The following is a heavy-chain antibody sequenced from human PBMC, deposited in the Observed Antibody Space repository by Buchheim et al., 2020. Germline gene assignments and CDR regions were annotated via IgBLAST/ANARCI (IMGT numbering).Heavy chain of an antibody. CDR1: GFTFSGSA. D-gene: IGHD6-6*01. Sequence: EVQLVESGGGLVQPGGSLKLSCAASGFTFSGSAMHWVRQASGKGLEWVGRIRSKANSYATAYAASVKGRFTISRDDSKNTAYLQMNSLKTEDTAVYYCTRTAITRPYSSSSNYYYGMDVWGQGTT. J-gene: IGHJ6*02. V-gene: IGHV3-73*01. CDR2: IRSKANSYAT. CDR3: TRTAITRPYSSSSNYYYGMDV.